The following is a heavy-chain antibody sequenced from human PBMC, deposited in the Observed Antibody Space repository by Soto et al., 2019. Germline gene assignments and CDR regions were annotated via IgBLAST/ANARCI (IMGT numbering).Heavy chain of an antibody. Sequence: GGSLRLSCAASGFTFSSYAMSWVRQAPGKGLEWVSAISGSGGSTYYADSVKGRFTISRDNSKNTLYLQMNSLRAEDTAVYYCAKIRYYDILTDGPYDAFDIWGQGTMVTVSS. J-gene: IGHJ3*02. CDR2: ISGSGGST. V-gene: IGHV3-23*01. D-gene: IGHD3-9*01. CDR3: AKIRYYDILTDGPYDAFDI. CDR1: GFTFSSYA.